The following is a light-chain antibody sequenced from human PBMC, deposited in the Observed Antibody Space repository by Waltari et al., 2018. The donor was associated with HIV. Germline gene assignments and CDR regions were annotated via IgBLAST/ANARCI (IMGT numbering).Light chain of an antibody. J-gene: IGKJ3*01. Sequence: DIQMTQSPSSLSASLGDSVVITCRASQAISTYLNWYQQKPGKAPVLLVYSAYTLQPGAPSRFRGARSGRDFSLSISGLQTEDFATYFCQQSYGSPFNFGPGT. CDR1: QAISTY. CDR3: QQSYGSPFN. CDR2: SAY. V-gene: IGKV1-39*01.